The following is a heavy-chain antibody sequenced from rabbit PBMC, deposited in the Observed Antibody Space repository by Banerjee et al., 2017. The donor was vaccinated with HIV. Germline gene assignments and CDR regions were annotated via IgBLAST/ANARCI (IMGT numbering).Heavy chain of an antibody. CDR3: TRNLAL. Sequence: QEQLVESGGGLVQPEGSLTLTCKASGFDFSSNEMCWVRQAPGKGLEWIGYITTGSGGTYYASWAKGRFTISRTSSTTVTLQMTSLTAADTATYFCTRNLALWGPGTLVTVS. V-gene: IGHV1S45*01. J-gene: IGHJ6*01. D-gene: IGHD3-3*01. CDR2: ITTGSGGT. CDR1: GFDFSSNE.